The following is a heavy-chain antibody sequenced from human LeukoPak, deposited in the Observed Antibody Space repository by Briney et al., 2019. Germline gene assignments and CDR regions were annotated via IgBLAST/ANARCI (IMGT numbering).Heavy chain of an antibody. CDR3: ARASWMSNADAVW. D-gene: IGHD1-1*01. Sequence: GGSLRLSCAASGFRFSSNAMSWVRQAPARGLEWVSSSRGNGDRFYADSVTGRFKLSRDDSRHTTYLHLNNLRVEHSAVYCCARASWMSNADAVWWGQGTLVTVSS. CDR1: GFRFSSNA. J-gene: IGHJ4*02. V-gene: IGHV3-23*01. CDR2: SRGNGDR.